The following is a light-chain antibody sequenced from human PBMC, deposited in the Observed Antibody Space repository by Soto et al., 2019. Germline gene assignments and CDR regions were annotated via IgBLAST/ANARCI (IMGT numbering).Light chain of an antibody. CDR2: EVT. Sequence: QSVLTQPASLSGSPGQSVTISCTGTSSDVGGYNYVSWYQQYPGRAPKLMIYEVTKRPSGVPDRFSGSKSGNTASLTVSGLQAEDEADYYCSSYAASNNFYFVFGGGTKVTVL. CDR3: SSYAASNNFYFV. CDR1: SSDVGGYNY. J-gene: IGLJ3*02. V-gene: IGLV2-8*01.